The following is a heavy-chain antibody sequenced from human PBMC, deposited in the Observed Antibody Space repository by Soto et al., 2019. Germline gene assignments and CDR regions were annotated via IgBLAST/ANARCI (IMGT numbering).Heavy chain of an antibody. D-gene: IGHD3-16*02. V-gene: IGHV3-21*01. CDR3: ATDRGVIVYFDY. CDR2: ISSSSSYI. CDR1: GFTFSSYS. Sequence: PGGSLRLSCAASGFTFSSYSMNWVRQAPGKGLEWVSSISSSSSYIYYADSVKGRFTISRDNAKNSLYLQMNSLRAEDTAVYYCATDRGVIVYFDYWGQGTLVTVSS. J-gene: IGHJ4*02.